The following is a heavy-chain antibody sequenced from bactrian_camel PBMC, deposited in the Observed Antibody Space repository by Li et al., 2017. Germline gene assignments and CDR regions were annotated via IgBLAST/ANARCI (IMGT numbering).Heavy chain of an antibody. D-gene: IGHD4*01. CDR3: ATDPPQIATSDEYNY. CDR1: VDTIGRYC. CDR2: IESDGST. J-gene: IGHJ4*01. Sequence: GGSVQAGGSLRLSCVASVDTIGRYCMGWFRQIPDKEREGIAGIESDGSTSYADSVKGRFTISRDNAKNTVNLQMNSLKSEDTALYYCATDPPQIATSDEYNYWGQGTQVTVS. V-gene: IGHV3S9*01.